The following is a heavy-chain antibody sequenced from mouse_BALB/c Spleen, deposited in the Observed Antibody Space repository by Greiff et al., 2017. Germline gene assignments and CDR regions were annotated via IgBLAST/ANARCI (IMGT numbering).Heavy chain of an antibody. D-gene: IGHD1-1*01. Sequence: EVQLQQSGPELVKPGASVKISCTASGYSFTGYYMHWVKQSHVKSLEWIGRINPYNGATSYNQNFKDKASWTVDKSSSTAYMELHSLTSEDSAVYYCARGTTVVAGDYAMDYWGQGTSVTVSS. J-gene: IGHJ4*01. CDR2: INPYNGAT. CDR3: ARGTTVVAGDYAMDY. CDR1: GYSFTGYY. V-gene: IGHV1-31*01.